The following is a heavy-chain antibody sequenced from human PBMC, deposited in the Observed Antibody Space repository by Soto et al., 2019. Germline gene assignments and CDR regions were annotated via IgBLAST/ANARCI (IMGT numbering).Heavy chain of an antibody. Sequence: SETLSLTCTVSGGSISSGDYYWSWIRQPPGKGLEWIGYIYYSGSTYYNPSLKSRVTISVDTSKNQFSLKLSSVTAADTAVYYCALFGVVITEVDYWGQGTLVTVSS. CDR3: ALFGVVITEVDY. J-gene: IGHJ4*02. D-gene: IGHD3-3*01. CDR2: IYYSGST. V-gene: IGHV4-30-4*01. CDR1: GGSISSGDYY.